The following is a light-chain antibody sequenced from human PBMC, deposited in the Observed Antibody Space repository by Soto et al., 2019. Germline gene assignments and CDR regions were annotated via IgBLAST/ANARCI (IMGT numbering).Light chain of an antibody. J-gene: IGKJ5*01. Sequence: DIQMTQSPSTQSASVGERVTITFRASQPISSWLAWYPQKQGKPPTPLIYDASTLERGVPSRFSATVSGTAGTIYLDSLQPDDGETYDGQQYHTSSITFGQGTRLEI. CDR3: QQYHTSSIT. V-gene: IGKV1-5*01. CDR1: QPISSW. CDR2: DAS.